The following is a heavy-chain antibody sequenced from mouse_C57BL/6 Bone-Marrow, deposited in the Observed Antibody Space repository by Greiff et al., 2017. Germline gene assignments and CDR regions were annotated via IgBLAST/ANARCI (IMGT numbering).Heavy chain of an antibody. V-gene: IGHV14-3*01. J-gene: IGHJ4*01. CDR2: IDPAHGNT. CDR1: GFNINNTY. Sequence: EVQLQQSVAELVRPGASVKLSCTASGFNINNTYMHWVKQRPEQGLEWIGRIDPAHGNTKYAPKFKGKATMTADTSSNTAYLQLSSLTSEDTAIYYCAYYYGSSYGYAMDYWGQGTSVTVSS. D-gene: IGHD1-1*01. CDR3: AYYYGSSYGYAMDY.